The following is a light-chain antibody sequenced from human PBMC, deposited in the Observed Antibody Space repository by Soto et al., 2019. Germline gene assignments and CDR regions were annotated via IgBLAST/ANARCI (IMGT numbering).Light chain of an antibody. V-gene: IGLV2-23*02. Sequence: QAGLTQPASVSGSPGQSITISCTGTSIDVGNYNLVSWYQHHPGKAPKLMIYEVSKRPSGVSNRFSGSKSGDTASLTISGLQAEDEADYYCCSYAGSNYVFGTGTKVTVL. CDR3: CSYAGSNYV. CDR2: EVS. CDR1: SIDVGNYNL. J-gene: IGLJ1*01.